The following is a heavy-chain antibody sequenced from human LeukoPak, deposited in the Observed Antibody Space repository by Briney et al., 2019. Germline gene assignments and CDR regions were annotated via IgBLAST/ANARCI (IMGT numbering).Heavy chain of an antibody. J-gene: IGHJ3*01. Sequence: GSSVKVSCKASGGTFSSYAISWVRQAPGQGLEWMGGIIPIFGTANYAQKFQGRVTITADKSTSTAYMELSRLRSEDTAVYYCARGPWGFTMSLWGQGTMVTVSS. CDR3: ARGPWGFTMSL. CDR1: GGTFSSYA. D-gene: IGHD3-22*01. CDR2: IIPIFGTA. V-gene: IGHV1-69*06.